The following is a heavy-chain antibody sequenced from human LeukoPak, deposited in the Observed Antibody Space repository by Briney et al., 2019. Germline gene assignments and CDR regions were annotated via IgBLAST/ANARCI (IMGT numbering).Heavy chain of an antibody. CDR1: GFTFSNYA. J-gene: IGHJ4*02. Sequence: GGSLRLSCAASGFTFSNYAMSWVRQAPGKGLEWVSAFSGSGGSTYYADSVKGRFTISRDNAKNSLYLQMNSLRAEDTAVYYCARGPVLSGILRPSYFDYWGQGTRVTVSS. D-gene: IGHD1-26*01. CDR2: FSGSGGST. V-gene: IGHV3-23*01. CDR3: ARGPVLSGILRPSYFDY.